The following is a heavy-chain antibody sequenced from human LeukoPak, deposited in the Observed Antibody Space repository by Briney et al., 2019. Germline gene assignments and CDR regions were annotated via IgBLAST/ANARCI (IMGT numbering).Heavy chain of an antibody. J-gene: IGHJ4*02. CDR1: GFNFNSYS. D-gene: IGHD2-8*01. CDR3: APRYCTNGVCYPDY. Sequence: GGSLRLSCVVSGFNFNSYSMNWVRQAPGKGLEWVSSISSSSSYIYYADSVKGRFTISRDNAKNSLYLQMNSLRAEDTAVYYCAPRYCTNGVCYPDYWGQGTLVTVPS. CDR2: ISSSSSYI. V-gene: IGHV3-21*01.